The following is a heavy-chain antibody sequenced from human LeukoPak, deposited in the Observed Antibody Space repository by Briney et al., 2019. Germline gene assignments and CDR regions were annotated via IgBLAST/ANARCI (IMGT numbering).Heavy chain of an antibody. D-gene: IGHD5/OR15-5a*01. V-gene: IGHV3-73*01. CDR2: IRSKANSYAT. Sequence: PGGSLRLSCAASGFTFSGSAMHWVRQASGKGLEWVGRIRSKANSYATAYAASVKGRFTISRDDSKNTAYLQMNSLKTEDTAVYYCTRRPIGSTLGTAFDIWGQGTMVTVSS. CDR3: TRRPIGSTLGTAFDI. J-gene: IGHJ3*02. CDR1: GFTFSGSA.